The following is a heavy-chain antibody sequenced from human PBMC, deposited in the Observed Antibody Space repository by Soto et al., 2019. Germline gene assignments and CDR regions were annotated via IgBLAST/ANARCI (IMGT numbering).Heavy chain of an antibody. J-gene: IGHJ6*02. CDR3: ARATTSAAGGGYYYYGMDV. V-gene: IGHV3-21*01. D-gene: IGHD6-13*01. CDR1: GFTFRSYS. Sequence: PGGSLRLSCAASGFTFRSYSMNWVRQAPGQGMEWVSSISSSRSYIYYAASVKGRFTISRDNAKNSLYLQMNSLGAEDTAVYYCARATTSAAGGGYYYYGMDVWGQGTTVTVSS. CDR2: ISSSRSYI.